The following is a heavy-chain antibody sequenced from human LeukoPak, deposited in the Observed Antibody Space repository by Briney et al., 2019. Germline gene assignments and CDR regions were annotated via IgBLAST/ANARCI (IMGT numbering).Heavy chain of an antibody. J-gene: IGHJ4*02. CDR3: ARRIGERFSAHEYFDS. CDR2: IIPIVNMV. CDR1: GDAFSTYV. V-gene: IGHV1-69*04. D-gene: IGHD5-12*01. Sequence: SVKVSCKASGDAFSTYVFTWVRPAPGQGLEWMGRIIPIVNMVDYAEEFQGRVSITADKSTSTAYMEVSGLRSEDTAVYYCARRIGERFSAHEYFDSWGQGTQVTVSS.